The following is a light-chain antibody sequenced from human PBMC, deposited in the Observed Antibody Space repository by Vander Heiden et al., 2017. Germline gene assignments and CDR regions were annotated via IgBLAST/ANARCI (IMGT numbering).Light chain of an antibody. J-gene: IGLJ3*02. CDR3: NSPDSIGNHWV. CDR1: RLRSHY. CDR2: GKN. Sequence: SSELTQDPAVSVALGQTVRITCQGDRLRSHYGRWSPPQPGEAPVLVIYGKNNRPSGVPDRFSGSTSGNTASLTITWAQAEDEADYYCNSPDSIGNHWVFGGGTKLTVL. V-gene: IGLV3-19*01.